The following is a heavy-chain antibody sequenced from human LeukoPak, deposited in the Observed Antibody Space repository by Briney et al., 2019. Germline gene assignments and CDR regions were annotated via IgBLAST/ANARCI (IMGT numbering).Heavy chain of an antibody. V-gene: IGHV1-69*06. CDR3: ARAGGYCSGGSCYSYVY. D-gene: IGHD2-15*01. CDR1: GGTFSSYA. J-gene: IGHJ4*02. CDR2: IIPIFGTT. Sequence: SVKVSCKASGGTFSSYAISWVRQAPGQGLEWMGWIIPIFGTTNNAQKFQGRVTITADKSTSTAYMELSSLRSEDTAVYYCARAGGYCSGGSCYSYVYWGQGTLVTVSS.